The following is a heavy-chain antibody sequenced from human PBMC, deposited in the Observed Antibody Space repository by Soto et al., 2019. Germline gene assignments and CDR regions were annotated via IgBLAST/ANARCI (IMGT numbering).Heavy chain of an antibody. Sequence: LSLTCNVSGDSIRSYFWSWVRQPPGKGLEWIGYIPYSGGPTYNPSLKSRVTISIDTSKKQFSLKMTSVTAADTAVYYCASSKMGLISVLETWGQGTLVTVSS. CDR1: GDSIRSYF. V-gene: IGHV4-59*01. J-gene: IGHJ5*02. CDR3: ASSKMGLISVLET. CDR2: IPYSGGP. D-gene: IGHD3-10*01.